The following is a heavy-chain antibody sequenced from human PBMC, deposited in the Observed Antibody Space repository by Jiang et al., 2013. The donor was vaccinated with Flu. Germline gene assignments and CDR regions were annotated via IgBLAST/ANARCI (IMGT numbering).Heavy chain of an antibody. D-gene: IGHD4-17*01. Sequence: VQLLESGGGLVQPGGSLRLSCAASGFTFSSYAMSWVRQAPGKGLEWVSAISGSGGSTYYADSVKGRFTISRDNSKNTLYLQMNSLRAEDTAVYYCASNLRGGGPYGDYYYYGMDVWGKGTTVTVSS. CDR3: ASNLRGGGPYGDYYYYGMDV. CDR1: GFTFSSYA. CDR2: ISGSGGST. V-gene: IGHV3-23*01. J-gene: IGHJ6*04.